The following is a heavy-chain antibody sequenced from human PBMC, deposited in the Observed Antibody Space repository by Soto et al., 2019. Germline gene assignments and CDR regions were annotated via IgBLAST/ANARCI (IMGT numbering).Heavy chain of an antibody. CDR3: ARAFMAYSSSWYGSPNWFDP. J-gene: IGHJ5*02. D-gene: IGHD6-13*01. Sequence: SETLSLTCAVYGGSFSGYYWSWIRQPPGKGLEWIGEINHSGSTNYNPSLKSRVTISVDTSKNQFSLKLSSVTAADTAVYYCARAFMAYSSSWYGSPNWFDPWGQGTLVTVSS. CDR2: INHSGST. CDR1: GGSFSGYY. V-gene: IGHV4-34*01.